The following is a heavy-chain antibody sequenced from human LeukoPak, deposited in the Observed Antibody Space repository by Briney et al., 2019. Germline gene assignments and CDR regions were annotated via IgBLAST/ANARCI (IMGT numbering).Heavy chain of an antibody. CDR1: GGSISSSSYY. V-gene: IGHV4-39*01. D-gene: IGHD3-22*01. Sequence: PSENLSLTCTVAGGSISSSSYYWGWIGQRPGKGLGWIGSICYSGSTYYNPSLKSRVTISVDTSKNQFSLKLSSVTAADTAVYYCARGLRRAYYDSRASWFDPWGQGTLVTVSS. CDR2: ICYSGST. CDR3: ARGLRRAYYDSRASWFDP. J-gene: IGHJ5*02.